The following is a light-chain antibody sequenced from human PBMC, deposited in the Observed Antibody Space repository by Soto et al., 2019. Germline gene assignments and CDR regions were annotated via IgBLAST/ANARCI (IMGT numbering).Light chain of an antibody. V-gene: IGKV3-15*01. CDR1: ENIGST. Sequence: EIVMTQSPASVSVSPGETVTLSCRASENIGSTLGWYQQKPGQAPRLVIYGGVARATDVPGRLSGSGSGTDYTLTISSLQSEDFAVYYCQQYFNWPLTFGQGTKVDIK. CDR3: QQYFNWPLT. CDR2: GGV. J-gene: IGKJ1*01.